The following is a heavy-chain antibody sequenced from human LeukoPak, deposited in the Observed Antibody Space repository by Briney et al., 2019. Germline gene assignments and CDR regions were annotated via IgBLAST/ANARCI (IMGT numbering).Heavy chain of an antibody. V-gene: IGHV3-9*01. J-gene: IGHJ4*02. D-gene: IGHD3-10*01. Sequence: PGGSLRLSCAASGFTFDDYAMHWVRQAPGEGLEWVSGISWNSGSIGYADSVKGRFTISRDNAKNSLYLQMNSLRAEDTALYYCAKDITMVRGPLQDWGQGTLVTVSS. CDR3: AKDITMVRGPLQD. CDR1: GFTFDDYA. CDR2: ISWNSGSI.